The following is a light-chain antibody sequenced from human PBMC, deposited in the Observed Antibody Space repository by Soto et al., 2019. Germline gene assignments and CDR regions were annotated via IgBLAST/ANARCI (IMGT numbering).Light chain of an antibody. J-gene: IGLJ2*01. Sequence: QSVRTQPPSVSGAPGQRVTISCTGSSSNIGAGYDVHWYQQLPGTAPKLLIYGNSNRPSGVPDRFSGSKSGTSASLAITGLQAEDEADYYCQSYDSSLNGVVFGGGTKLTVL. CDR3: QSYDSSLNGVV. CDR2: GNS. CDR1: SSNIGAGYD. V-gene: IGLV1-40*01.